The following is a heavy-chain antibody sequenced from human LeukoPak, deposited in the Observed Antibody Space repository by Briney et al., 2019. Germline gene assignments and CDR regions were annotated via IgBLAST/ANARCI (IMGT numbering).Heavy chain of an antibody. D-gene: IGHD6-13*01. CDR1: GFTFSSYD. J-gene: IGHJ4*02. V-gene: IGHV3-13*01. CDR3: APERAAAGIDY. CDR2: INTAGDT. Sequence: GGSLRLSCAVSGFTFSSYDMHWVRQTAEGGLEWVSAINTAGDTYYPGSVRGRFTISRENAKNSLYLQMNSLRAGDTAVYFCAPERAAAGIDYWGQGTLVTVSS.